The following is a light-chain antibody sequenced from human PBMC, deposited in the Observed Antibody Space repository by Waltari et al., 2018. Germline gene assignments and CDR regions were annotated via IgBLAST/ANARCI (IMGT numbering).Light chain of an antibody. Sequence: QSALTQPASVSGSPGQSVTISCTGASSDIGRYDIVSWYQQHPGNAPKLIICDVSKWPLGLSARSSGSKSGDTASLTISGLQFEDEADYYCCSYAGKYIWVFGGGTRLTVL. CDR2: DVS. CDR1: SSDIGRYDI. V-gene: IGLV2-23*02. CDR3: CSYAGKYIWV. J-gene: IGLJ3*02.